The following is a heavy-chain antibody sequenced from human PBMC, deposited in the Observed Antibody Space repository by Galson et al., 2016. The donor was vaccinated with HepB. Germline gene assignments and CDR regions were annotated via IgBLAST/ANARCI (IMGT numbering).Heavy chain of an antibody. D-gene: IGHD5-24*01. V-gene: IGHV5-51*01. J-gene: IGHJ4*02. CDR2: IYPGDSET. Sequence: QSGAEVKKPGESLKISCKGSGYSFSSYWIGWVRQMPGKGPEWMGIIYPGDSETRYSPSFQGQVTISADKSITTAYLQWRFLMASDTAIYYCARRCEGYSLFDYWGQGTLVTVSS. CDR3: ARRCEGYSLFDY. CDR1: GYSFSSYW.